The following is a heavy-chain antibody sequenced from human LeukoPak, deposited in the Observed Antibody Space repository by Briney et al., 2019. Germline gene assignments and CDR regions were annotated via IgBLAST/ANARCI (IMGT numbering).Heavy chain of an antibody. V-gene: IGHV3-23*01. J-gene: IGHJ4*02. CDR2: ISGSGGST. CDR1: GFTFSSYA. Sequence: GGSLRLSCAASGFTFSSYAMSWVRQAPGKGLEWVSAISGSGGSTYYAHSVKGRFTISRDNYKNTLYLQMNSLRAEDTAVYYCQCTVHTYSPDYWGQGTLVTVSS. D-gene: IGHD4-11*01. CDR3: QCTVHTYSPDY.